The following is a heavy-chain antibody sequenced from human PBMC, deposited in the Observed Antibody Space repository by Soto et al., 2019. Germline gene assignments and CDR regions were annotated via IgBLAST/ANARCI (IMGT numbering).Heavy chain of an antibody. CDR1: GWSFSVYY. CDR2: INHSGST. CDR3: ARGGYSSGWLPYYYYYYMDV. J-gene: IGHJ6*03. V-gene: IGHV4-34*01. D-gene: IGHD6-19*01. Sequence: PSETLSLTCAVYGWSFSVYYWSWIRQPPGKGLEWIGEINHSGSTNYNPSLKSRVTISVDTSKNQFSLKLSSVTAADTAVYYCARGGYSSGWLPYYYYYYMDVWGKGTTVTVSS.